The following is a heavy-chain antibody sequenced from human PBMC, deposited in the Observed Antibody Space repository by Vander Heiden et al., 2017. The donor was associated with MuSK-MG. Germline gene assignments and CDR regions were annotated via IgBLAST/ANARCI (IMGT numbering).Heavy chain of an antibody. V-gene: IGHV3-74*01. Sequence: EVQLVESGGGLVQHGESLRLSCAASGFTFNNYWMHWVRQAPGKGLVWVSRVDSGGTGTIYADSVRGRFTISRDNAKNTVYLQMNTLGAEDTAVYYCARGGYSHGFDVWGQGTTVIVSS. CDR3: ARGGYSHGFDV. D-gene: IGHD2-15*01. J-gene: IGHJ3*01. CDR2: VDSGGTGT. CDR1: GFTFNNYW.